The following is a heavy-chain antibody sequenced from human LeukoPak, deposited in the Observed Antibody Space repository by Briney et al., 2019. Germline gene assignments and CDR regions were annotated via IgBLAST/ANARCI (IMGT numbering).Heavy chain of an antibody. V-gene: IGHV4-30-4*01. D-gene: IGHD3-9*01. CDR2: IYYSGST. J-gene: IGHJ4*02. CDR3: ARARYFDWSFDY. Sequence: SQTLSLTCTVSGGSISSGDYYWSWIRQPPGKGLEWIGYIYYSGSTYYNPSLKSRVTISVDRSKNQFSLKLSSVTAADTAVYYCARARYFDWSFDYWGQGTLVTVSS. CDR1: GGSISSGDYY.